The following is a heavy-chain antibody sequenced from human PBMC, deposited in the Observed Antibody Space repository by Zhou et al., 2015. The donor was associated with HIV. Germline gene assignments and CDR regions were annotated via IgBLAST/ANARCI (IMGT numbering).Heavy chain of an antibody. CDR3: ARDGPERGGTMTT. CDR2: INTYNNNR. CDR1: GYTFSTSA. V-gene: IGHV1-18*01. Sequence: QVQLVQSGPEVKKPGASVKVSCKASGYTFSTSAINWVRQAPGQGLEWMGRINTYNNNRNHAQKFQGRVTMTTDTSTTTAYMELRSLRSDDTAVYYCARDGPERGGTMTTWGQGTLVHRLL. D-gene: IGHD4-17*01. J-gene: IGHJ4*02.